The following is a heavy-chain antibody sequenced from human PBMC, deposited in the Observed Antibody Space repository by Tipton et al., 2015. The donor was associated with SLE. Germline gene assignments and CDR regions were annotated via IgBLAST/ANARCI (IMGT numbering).Heavy chain of an antibody. Sequence: TLSLTCAVSGYSIISDYYWGWIRQPPGKGLEWIGSLSHSEGTYYNPSLKSRVTISVDTSQNQFSLKLSSLTAADTAVYYCARSLSAHYYQFDPWGQGTLVIVSS. CDR2: LSHSEGT. V-gene: IGHV4-38-2*01. J-gene: IGHJ5*02. CDR3: ARSLSAHYYQFDP. CDR1: GYSIISDYY. D-gene: IGHD3-10*01.